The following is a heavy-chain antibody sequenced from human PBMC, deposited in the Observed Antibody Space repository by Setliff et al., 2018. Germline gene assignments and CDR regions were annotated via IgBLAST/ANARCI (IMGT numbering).Heavy chain of an antibody. Sequence: SETLSLTCAVYGDSLSGYYWSWIRQSPKKGLEWIGEIMPGRDTLYNPSLKSRVTISVDTSKNQFSLKLSSVTAADTAVYYCARDRSYYDSSGYYDYAFDIWGQGTMVTVSS. V-gene: IGHV4-34*09. D-gene: IGHD3-22*01. CDR2: IMPGRDT. CDR1: GDSLSGYY. J-gene: IGHJ3*02. CDR3: ARDRSYYDSSGYYDYAFDI.